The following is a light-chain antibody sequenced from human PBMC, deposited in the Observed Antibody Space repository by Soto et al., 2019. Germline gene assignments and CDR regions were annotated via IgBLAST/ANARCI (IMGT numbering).Light chain of an antibody. CDR2: KAS. CDR1: QTISAW. Sequence: DIQMTQSPSTLSASVGDRVTITCRASQTISAWLAWYQQKPGKAPKLLIYKASNLESGVPSRFSGSGSGTELTLTISSLQPDDFATYYCQQYDSYSYTFGQGTKLEIK. V-gene: IGKV1-5*03. J-gene: IGKJ2*01. CDR3: QQYDSYSYT.